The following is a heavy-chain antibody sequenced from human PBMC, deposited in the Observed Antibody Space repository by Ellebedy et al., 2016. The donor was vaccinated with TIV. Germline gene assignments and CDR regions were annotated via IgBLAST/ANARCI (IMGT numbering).Heavy chain of an antibody. CDR3: ARNGGGLGY. CDR1: GYTFSNYD. J-gene: IGHJ4*02. D-gene: IGHD2-8*01. V-gene: IGHV1-18*01. CDR2: IFNGNT. Sequence: AASVKVSCKGSGYTFSNYDIAWVRQSPGQGLEWMGWIFNGNTYYAQKFQGRVTMTTATSTNTAYMELRSLRSDDTAMYFCARNGGGLGYWGQGTLVTVSS.